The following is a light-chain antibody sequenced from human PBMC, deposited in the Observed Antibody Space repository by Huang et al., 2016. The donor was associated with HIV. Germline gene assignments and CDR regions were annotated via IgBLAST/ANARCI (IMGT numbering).Light chain of an antibody. V-gene: IGKV1-33*01. Sequence: DIQMTQSPSSLSASVGDRVTITCQASHDISTYLNWYQQKPGNAPKVLIYAASNLETGVPSRFSGSGSGTDFTFTISSLQPGDSATYYCQQYDNLPWTFGQGTKVEIK. CDR1: HDISTY. J-gene: IGKJ1*01. CDR3: QQYDNLPWT. CDR2: AAS.